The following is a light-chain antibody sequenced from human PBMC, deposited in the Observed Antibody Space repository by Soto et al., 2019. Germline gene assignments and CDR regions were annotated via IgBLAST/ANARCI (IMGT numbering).Light chain of an antibody. CDR1: QSVGTY. V-gene: IGKV1-8*01. CDR3: QQYYNDPPT. J-gene: IGKJ1*01. Sequence: AILMTQSPSSLYASTGDRVTITCRASQSVGTYLAWYQQKPGKAPNLLIYAASILQSGVPSTFSGSGSGTDFTLTISSLQPEDLATYHCQQYYNDPPTFGRGTKVGFK. CDR2: AAS.